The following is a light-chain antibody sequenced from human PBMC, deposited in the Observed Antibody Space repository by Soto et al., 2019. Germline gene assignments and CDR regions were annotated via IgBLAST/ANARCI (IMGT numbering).Light chain of an antibody. CDR1: QSVSSSY. Sequence: EIVLTQSPGTLSWSPGERATLSGRASQSVSSSYLAWYQQKPGQAPRLLIYGASSRATGIPDRFSGSGSGTDFTLTISRLEPEDFAVYYCQQYGSSSITFGQGTRLEIK. CDR3: QQYGSSSIT. CDR2: GAS. J-gene: IGKJ5*01. V-gene: IGKV3-20*01.